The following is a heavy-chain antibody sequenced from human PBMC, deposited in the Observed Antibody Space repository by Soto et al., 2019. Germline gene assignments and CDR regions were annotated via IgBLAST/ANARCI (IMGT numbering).Heavy chain of an antibody. D-gene: IGHD6-19*01. V-gene: IGHV4-4*02. CDR1: GGSISSSNW. CDR3: ASSVAGTMAYYYYGMDV. J-gene: IGHJ6*02. CDR2: IYHSGST. Sequence: SETLSLTCAVSGGSISSSNWWSWVRQPPGKGLEWIGEIYHSGSTNYNPSLKSRVTISVDKSKNQFSLKLSSVTAADTAVYYCASSVAGTMAYYYYGMDVWGQGTTVTVSS.